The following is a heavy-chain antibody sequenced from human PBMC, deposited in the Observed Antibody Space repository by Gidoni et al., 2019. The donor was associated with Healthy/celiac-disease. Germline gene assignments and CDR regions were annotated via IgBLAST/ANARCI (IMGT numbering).Heavy chain of an antibody. CDR1: GFTFSSYA. D-gene: IGHD4-17*01. V-gene: IGHV3-23*04. CDR3: AKARLRSVTWARGGFDY. Sequence: EVQLVEPGGGLVQPGGSLRLSCAASGFTFSSYAMRWVRRAPGKGLEWVSAISGSGGSTYYADSVQGRFTISRDNSKNTLYLQMNSLRAEDTAVYYCAKARLRSVTWARGGFDYWGQGTLVTVSS. J-gene: IGHJ4*02. CDR2: ISGSGGST.